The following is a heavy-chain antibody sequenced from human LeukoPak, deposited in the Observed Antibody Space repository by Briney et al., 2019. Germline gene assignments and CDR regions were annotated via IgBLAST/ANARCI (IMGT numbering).Heavy chain of an antibody. CDR3: ARLTGDLFNFHWYFDL. Sequence: SETLSLTCTVSGGSISSYYWSWIRQPAGKGLEWIGRIYTSGSTNYNPSLKSRVTISVDTSKNQFSLKLSSVTAADTAVYYCARLTGDLFNFHWYFDLWGRGTLVTVSS. CDR2: IYTSGST. J-gene: IGHJ2*01. D-gene: IGHD7-27*01. V-gene: IGHV4-4*07. CDR1: GGSISSYY.